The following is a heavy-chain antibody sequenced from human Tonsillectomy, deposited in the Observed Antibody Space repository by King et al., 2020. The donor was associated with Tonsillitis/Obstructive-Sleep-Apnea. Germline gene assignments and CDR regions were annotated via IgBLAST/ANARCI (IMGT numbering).Heavy chain of an antibody. V-gene: IGHV1-18*01. Sequence: VQLVESGAEVKKPGASVKVSCKASGYTFTSYGISWVRQAPGQGLEWMGWISGYNGNTNYAQNLQGRVTMTTDTSTSTAYMELRSLRSDDTAVYYCARIGVAGHYYYYGMDVWGQGTTVTVSS. D-gene: IGHD6-19*01. CDR3: ARIGVAGHYYYYGMDV. J-gene: IGHJ6*02. CDR2: ISGYNGNT. CDR1: GYTFTSYG.